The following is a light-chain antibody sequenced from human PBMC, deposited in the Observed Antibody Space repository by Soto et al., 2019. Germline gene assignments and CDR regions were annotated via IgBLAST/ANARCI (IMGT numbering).Light chain of an antibody. J-gene: IGKJ2*01. Sequence: DIQMTQSPSTLSASVGDRVTITCRASQSISSWLAWYQQKPGKVPKLLIYDASSLESGVPSRFSGGGSGTEFTLTISSLQPEDFATYYCQQLNSYPYTFGQGTKVDIK. CDR3: QQLNSYPYT. V-gene: IGKV1-5*01. CDR1: QSISSW. CDR2: DAS.